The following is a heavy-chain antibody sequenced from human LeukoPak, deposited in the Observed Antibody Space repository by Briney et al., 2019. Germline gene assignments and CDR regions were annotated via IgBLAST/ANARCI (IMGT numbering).Heavy chain of an antibody. D-gene: IGHD2-15*01. CDR1: GGSLSSYY. J-gene: IGHJ3*02. CDR3: ARDCGGGSCYGPYDAFDI. Sequence: SETLSLTCTVSGGSLSSYYWTWIRQPPGKGLEWIGYIYFTGSTNYNPSLKGRVTMSVDTSNNQFSLRLTSVTAADTAVYYCARDCGGGSCYGPYDAFDIWGQGTMVTVSS. CDR2: IYFTGST. V-gene: IGHV4-59*01.